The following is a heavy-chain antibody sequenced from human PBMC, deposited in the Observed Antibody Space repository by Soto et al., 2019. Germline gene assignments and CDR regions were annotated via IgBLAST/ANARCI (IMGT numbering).Heavy chain of an antibody. CDR1: GFTFGDYY. D-gene: IGHD2-2*01. J-gene: IGHJ6*02. Sequence: QVQLVESGGGLVKPGGSLRLSCAASGFTFGDYYMTWIRQAPGKGLEWVSYISSSGDTINYADSVKGRFTISRDNGKNSLKLRMNSLRVEDTAGYYCAGDKYCTTTSCYWGAFYGMGAWGQGTTVTVSS. CDR3: AGDKYCTTTSCYWGAFYGMGA. V-gene: IGHV3-11*01. CDR2: ISSSGDTI.